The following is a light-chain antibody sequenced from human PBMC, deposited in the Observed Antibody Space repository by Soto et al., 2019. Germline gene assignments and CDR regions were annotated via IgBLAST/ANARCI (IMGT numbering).Light chain of an antibody. CDR3: QQSYNTPWT. J-gene: IGKJ1*01. Sequence: DLQMTKSPSSLSGSVAGRVGITCRAGQSIVSYLDWYQHKPGKAPKLLIYAASSLQSGVPSRISGRGSGTDFTLTISSLQPEDCATYYCQQSYNTPWTFGQGTKVDI. CDR2: AAS. CDR1: QSIVSY. V-gene: IGKV1-39*01.